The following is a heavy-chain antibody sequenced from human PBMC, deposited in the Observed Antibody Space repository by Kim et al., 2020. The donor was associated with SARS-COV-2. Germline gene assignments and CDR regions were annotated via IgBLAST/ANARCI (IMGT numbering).Heavy chain of an antibody. J-gene: IGHJ4*02. CDR2: INPSGGST. V-gene: IGHV1-46*01. CDR3: ARDSGFRVFKRALIFDY. D-gene: IGHD3-22*01. CDR1: GYTFTSYY. Sequence: ASVKVSCKASGYTFTSYYMHWVRQAPGQGLEWMGIINPSGGSTSYAQKFQGRVTMTRDTSTSTVYMELSSLRSEDTAVYYCARDSGFRVFKRALIFDYWGQGTLVTVSS.